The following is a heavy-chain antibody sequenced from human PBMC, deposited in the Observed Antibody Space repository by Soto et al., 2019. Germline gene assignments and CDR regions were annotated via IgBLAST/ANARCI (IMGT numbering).Heavy chain of an antibody. Sequence: QVQLQESGPGLVKPSETLSLTCAASGASISSSNWWHWVRQPPGKGLEWIGEVHHRGTTNYNPSLKSRVAISVDKSKNQFSLKLNSVTAADTAVYYCARVRQYCSATSCYLDPWGQGTLVTVSS. J-gene: IGHJ5*02. CDR1: GASISSSNW. V-gene: IGHV4-4*02. CDR2: VHHRGTT. D-gene: IGHD2-2*01. CDR3: ARVRQYCSATSCYLDP.